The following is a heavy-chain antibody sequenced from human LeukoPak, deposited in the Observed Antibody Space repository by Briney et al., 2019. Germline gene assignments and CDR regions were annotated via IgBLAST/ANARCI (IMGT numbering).Heavy chain of an antibody. CDR3: ARKSPYYYYGMDV. V-gene: IGHV3-7*01. CDR2: IKQDGSEK. CDR1: GFTFSSYW. J-gene: IGHJ6*02. Sequence: AGGSLRLSCAASGFTFSSYWMSWVRQAPGKGLEGVANIKQDGSEKYYVDSVKGRFTISRDNAKNSLYLQMNSLRAEDTAVYYCARKSPYYYYGMDVWGQGTTVTVSS.